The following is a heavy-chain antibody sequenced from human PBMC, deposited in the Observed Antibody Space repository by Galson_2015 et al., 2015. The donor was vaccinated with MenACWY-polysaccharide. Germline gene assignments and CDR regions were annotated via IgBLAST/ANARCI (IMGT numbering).Heavy chain of an antibody. V-gene: IGHV4-34*01. CDR1: GGSFSGYY. Sequence: ETLSLTCAVYGGSFSGYYWSWIRQPPGKGLEWLGEINHSGSTNYNPSFKGRVTISVATSKNQFSLKLSSVTAADTAVYYCARIPDFWSGYGAFEIWGQGTMVTVSS. CDR3: ARIPDFWSGYGAFEI. D-gene: IGHD3-3*01. J-gene: IGHJ3*02. CDR2: INHSGST.